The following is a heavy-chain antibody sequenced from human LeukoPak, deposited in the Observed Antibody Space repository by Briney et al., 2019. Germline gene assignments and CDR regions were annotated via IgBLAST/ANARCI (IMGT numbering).Heavy chain of an antibody. CDR1: GFTFSSYW. J-gene: IGHJ6*02. CDR3: ARVDSGTYYRLVTYGMDV. V-gene: IGHV3-74*01. Sequence: GGSLRLSCAASGFTFSSYWMHWVRQAPGKGLVWVSRINSDGSSTNYADSVKGRFTIPRDNAKNTLYLQMGSLRAEDTAVYYCARVDSGTYYRLVTYGMDVWGQGTTVTVSS. D-gene: IGHD1-26*01. CDR2: INSDGSST.